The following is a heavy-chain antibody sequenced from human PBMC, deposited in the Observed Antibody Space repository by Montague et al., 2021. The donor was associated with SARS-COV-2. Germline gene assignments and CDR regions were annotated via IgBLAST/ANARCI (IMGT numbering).Heavy chain of an antibody. J-gene: IGHJ4*02. CDR1: GGSISSPDYY. CDR2: ISYAGRT. D-gene: IGHD2-2*01. V-gene: IGHV4-39*01. Sequence: SETLSLTCTVSGGSISSPDYYWGWIRQSPGKGLEWIGSISYAGRTYYNPSLRSRVSFSMNTSKNHFSLSLNSVTAADTAVYFCARQLPSYCSTSKCYPYYFNVWGQGALVTVSS. CDR3: ARQLPSYCSTSKCYPYYFNV.